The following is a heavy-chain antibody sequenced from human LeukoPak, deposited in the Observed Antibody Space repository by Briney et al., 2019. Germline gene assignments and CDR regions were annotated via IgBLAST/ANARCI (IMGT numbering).Heavy chain of an antibody. V-gene: IGHV3-33*01. CDR2: IWHDGSNK. CDR1: GFTFSNYG. CDR3: ASLGSSWYIIN. Sequence: GGSLRLSCAASGFTFSNYGMHWVRQAPGKGLEWVAIIWHDGSNKYYADSVKGRFTISRDNSKNTLYLQMSSLRAEDTAVYYCASLGSSWYIINWGQGTLVTVSS. D-gene: IGHD6-13*01. J-gene: IGHJ4*02.